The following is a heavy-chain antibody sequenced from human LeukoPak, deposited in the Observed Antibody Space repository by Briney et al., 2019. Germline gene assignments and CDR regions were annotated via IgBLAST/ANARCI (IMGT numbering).Heavy chain of an antibody. CDR1: GYTFTGYY. CDR3: AIKLIAAAGGFDY. V-gene: IGHV1-46*01. D-gene: IGHD6-13*01. J-gene: IGHJ4*02. CDR2: INPSGGST. Sequence: ASVKVSCKASGYTFTGYYMHWVRQAPGQGLEWMGIINPSGGSTSYAQKFQGRVTMTRDMSTSTVYMELSSLRSEDTAVYYCAIKLIAAAGGFDYWGQGTLVTVSS.